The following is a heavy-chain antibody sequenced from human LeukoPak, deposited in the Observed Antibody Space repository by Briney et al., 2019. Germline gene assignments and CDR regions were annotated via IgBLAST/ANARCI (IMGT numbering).Heavy chain of an antibody. J-gene: IGHJ2*01. D-gene: IGHD2-15*01. CDR2: IHYSGST. Sequence: PSETLSLTCTVSGVSISSYYWSWIRQPPGKGLEWIGYIHYSGSTNYNPSLKSRVTISVDTSKNQFSLRLTSVTAADTAVYYCARGGRWSDWYFDLWGRGALVSVSS. V-gene: IGHV4-59*01. CDR1: GVSISSYY. CDR3: ARGGRWSDWYFDL.